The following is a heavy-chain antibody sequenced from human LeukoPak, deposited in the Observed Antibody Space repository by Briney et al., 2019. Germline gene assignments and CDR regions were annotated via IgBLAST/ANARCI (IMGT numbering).Heavy chain of an antibody. Sequence: ASVKVSCKASGGTFSSYAISWVRQAPGQGLEWMGGIIPIFGTANYAQKFQGRVTITADESTSTAYMELSSLRSEDTAVYYCARDLGIAAAGTGYHWFDPWGQGTLVTVSS. CDR3: ARDLGIAAAGTGYHWFDP. V-gene: IGHV1-69*13. CDR1: GGTFSSYA. J-gene: IGHJ5*02. D-gene: IGHD6-13*01. CDR2: IIPIFGTA.